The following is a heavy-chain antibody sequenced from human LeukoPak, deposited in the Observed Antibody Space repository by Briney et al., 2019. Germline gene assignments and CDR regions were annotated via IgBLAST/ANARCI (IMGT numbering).Heavy chain of an antibody. J-gene: IGHJ6*02. CDR3: ASNKDSSGWYAPYGMDV. Sequence: ASVKVSCKASGHTITNYAMQWVRQAPGQRLEWMGWINVGNGNTKYSQKFQGRVTITRDTSASTAYMELSSLRSEDTAVYYCASNKDSSGWYAPYGMDVWGQGTTVTVSS. V-gene: IGHV1-3*01. CDR2: INVGNGNT. D-gene: IGHD6-19*01. CDR1: GHTITNYA.